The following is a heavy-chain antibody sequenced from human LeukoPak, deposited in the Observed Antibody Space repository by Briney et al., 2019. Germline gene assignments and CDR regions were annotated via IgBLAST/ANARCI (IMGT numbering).Heavy chain of an antibody. Sequence: SETLSLTCTVSGGSISSYYWSWIRQPPGKGLEWIGYIYYSGSTNYNPSLKSRVTISVDTSKNQFSLKLSSVTAADTAAYYCARAPTAFEELWYFDYWGQGTLVTVSS. V-gene: IGHV4-59*01. J-gene: IGHJ4*02. CDR1: GGSISSYY. CDR3: ARAPTAFEELWYFDY. D-gene: IGHD3-10*01. CDR2: IYYSGST.